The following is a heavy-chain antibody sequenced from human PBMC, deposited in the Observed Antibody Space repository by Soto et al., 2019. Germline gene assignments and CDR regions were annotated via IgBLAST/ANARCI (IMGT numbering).Heavy chain of an antibody. Sequence: QITLKASGPTLVNPTQTLTLTCTFSGFSLSTRGVGVGWIRQPPGKALEWLGLIYWDDDKPYRSSLKSRLTITKDTSKNQVVFTMTTMDPVYTATYYCAHRTAGCPTGPAFDIWGEWTIVTVSS. V-gene: IGHV2-5*02. CDR3: AHRTAGCPTGPAFDI. J-gene: IGHJ3*02. CDR1: GFSLSTRGVG. CDR2: IYWDDDK. D-gene: IGHD2-21*02.